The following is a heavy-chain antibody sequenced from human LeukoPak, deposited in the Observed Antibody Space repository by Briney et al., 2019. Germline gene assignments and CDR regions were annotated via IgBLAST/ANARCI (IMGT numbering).Heavy chain of an antibody. CDR1: GFTFSDYY. Sequence: GGSLRLSCAASGFTFSDYYMSWIRQAPGKGLEWVSYISSSGSTIYYADSVKGRFTISRDNAKNSLYLQMNSLRAEDTAVYYRARRRDSGSLQHFDYWGQGTLVTVSS. CDR2: ISSSGSTI. CDR3: ARRRDSGSLQHFDY. J-gene: IGHJ4*02. D-gene: IGHD1-26*01. V-gene: IGHV3-11*01.